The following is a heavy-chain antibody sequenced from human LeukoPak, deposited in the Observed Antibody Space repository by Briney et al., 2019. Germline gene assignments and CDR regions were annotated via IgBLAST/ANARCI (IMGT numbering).Heavy chain of an antibody. V-gene: IGHV1-69*13. CDR1: GFTFSGYY. CDR2: IIPIFGTA. Sequence: SVKVSCKASGFTFSGYYIHWVRQAPGQGLEWMGGIIPIFGTANYAQKFQGRVTITADESTSTAYMELSSLRSEDTAVYYCASGHYPFEYWGQGTLVTVSS. J-gene: IGHJ4*02. D-gene: IGHD1-26*01. CDR3: ASGHYPFEY.